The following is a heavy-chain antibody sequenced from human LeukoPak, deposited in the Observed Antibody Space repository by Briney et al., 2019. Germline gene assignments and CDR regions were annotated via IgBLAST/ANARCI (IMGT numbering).Heavy chain of an antibody. CDR3: AREVISPDYDFWSGQAPDAFDI. D-gene: IGHD3-3*01. Sequence: SETLSLTCTVSGGSISSSSYYWSWIRQPAGKGLEWIGRIYTSGSTNYNPSLKSRVTISVDTSKNQFSLKLSSVTAADTAVYYCAREVISPDYDFWSGQAPDAFDIWGQGTMVTVSS. J-gene: IGHJ3*02. V-gene: IGHV4-61*02. CDR2: IYTSGST. CDR1: GGSISSSSYY.